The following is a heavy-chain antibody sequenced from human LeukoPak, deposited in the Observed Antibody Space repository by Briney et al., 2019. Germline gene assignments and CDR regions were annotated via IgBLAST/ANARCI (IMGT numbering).Heavy chain of an antibody. CDR3: ATGASKVTTDFANY. D-gene: IGHD4-17*01. J-gene: IGHJ4*02. CDR2: IDPSDSYT. CDR1: GYSFTNYW. V-gene: IGHV5-10-1*01. Sequence: GESPTISCKGSGYSFTNYWISWVRQMPGKGLEWMGRIDPSDSYTKYSPSFEGHVTISVDKSISTAFLQWNSLKASDSAMYYCATGASKVTTDFANYWGQGTQVGVSS.